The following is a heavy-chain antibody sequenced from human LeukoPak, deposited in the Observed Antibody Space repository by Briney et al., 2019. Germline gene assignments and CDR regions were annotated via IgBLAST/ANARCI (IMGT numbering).Heavy chain of an antibody. D-gene: IGHD4-17*01. Sequence: ASVKVSCKAFGYTFSSYYMHWVRQAPGQGPEWMGIINPSGGSTSYAQKFQGRVTMTRDTSTSTVYMELTSLRSKDTAVYYCARDSGLTTVTPKYYFDYWGQGTLVTVSS. V-gene: IGHV1-46*01. J-gene: IGHJ4*02. CDR1: GYTFSSYY. CDR3: ARDSGLTTVTPKYYFDY. CDR2: INPSGGST.